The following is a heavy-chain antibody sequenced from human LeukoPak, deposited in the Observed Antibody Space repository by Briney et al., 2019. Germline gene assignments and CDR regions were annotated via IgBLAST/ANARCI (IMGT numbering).Heavy chain of an antibody. Sequence: GGSLRLPCEASGFTFSGSDIHGVRQASGKGLEWVGRITTKASNYATAYGASVKGRFTISRDDSENTAYLQMNSLKTEDTAVYYCTTYRSGHYWGQGTLVTVSS. CDR3: TTYRSGHY. V-gene: IGHV3-73*01. CDR2: ITTKASNYAT. J-gene: IGHJ4*02. CDR1: GFTFSGSD. D-gene: IGHD6-19*01.